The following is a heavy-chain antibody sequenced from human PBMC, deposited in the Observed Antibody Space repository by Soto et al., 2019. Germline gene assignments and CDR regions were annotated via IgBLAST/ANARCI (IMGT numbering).Heavy chain of an antibody. CDR1: DFPFSDHA. Sequence: QVQLVESGGGGVQPGTSLRLYCTASDFPFSDHAMHLVRQAPDQALEWGAVVSYDGSNKFYRESVNGLFTISRANSKTTLYLHMNSLRAEGSALYYCARWKYCGGDCFPVHAAKWYFALWVRGSLVLVS. J-gene: IGHJ2*01. D-gene: IGHD2-21*02. CDR2: VSYDGSNK. V-gene: IGHV3-30-3*01. CDR3: ARWKYCGGDCFPVHAAKWYFAL.